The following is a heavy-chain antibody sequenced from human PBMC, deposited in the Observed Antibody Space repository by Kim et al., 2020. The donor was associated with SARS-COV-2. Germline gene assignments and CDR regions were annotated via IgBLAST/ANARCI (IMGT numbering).Heavy chain of an antibody. CDR3: ARVPHTYSWNRYRGYGMDV. CDR2: INHSGST. J-gene: IGHJ6*02. Sequence: SETLSLTCAVYGGSFSGYYWSWIRQPPGKGLEWIGEINHSGSTNYNPSLKSRVTISVDTSKNQFSLKLSSVTAADTAVYYCARVPHTYSWNRYRGYGMDVWGQGTTVTVSS. D-gene: IGHD1-20*01. V-gene: IGHV4-34*01. CDR1: GGSFSGYY.